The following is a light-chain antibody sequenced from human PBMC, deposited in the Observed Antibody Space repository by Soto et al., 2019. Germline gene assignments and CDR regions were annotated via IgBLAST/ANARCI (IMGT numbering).Light chain of an antibody. Sequence: EIVMTQSPATLSVSPGERATLSCRASQSVSSNLAWYQQNPGQAPRLLIYGASTRATGIPARLSGSGSGTEFTLTISSLQSEDFAVYYCQQYNNWWTFGQGTKVEIK. CDR2: GAS. CDR1: QSVSSN. J-gene: IGKJ1*01. CDR3: QQYNNWWT. V-gene: IGKV3-15*01.